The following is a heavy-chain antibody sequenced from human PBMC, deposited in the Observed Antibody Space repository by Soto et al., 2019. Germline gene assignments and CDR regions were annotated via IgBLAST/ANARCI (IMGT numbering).Heavy chain of an antibody. CDR2: INQSGST. CDR1: GGSFSGYY. Sequence: SETLSLTCAVYGGSFSGYYWSWIRQPPGKGLEWIGEINQSGSTNYNPSLKSRVTISVDTSKNQFSLKLSSVTAADTAVYYCARTFFYGSGSYYHAEYFQHWGQGTLVTVSS. CDR3: ARTFFYGSGSYYHAEYFQH. V-gene: IGHV4-34*01. D-gene: IGHD3-10*01. J-gene: IGHJ1*01.